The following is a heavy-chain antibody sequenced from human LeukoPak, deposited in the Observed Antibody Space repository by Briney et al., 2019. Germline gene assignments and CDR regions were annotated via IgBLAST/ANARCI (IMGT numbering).Heavy chain of an antibody. D-gene: IGHD6-19*01. V-gene: IGHV3-74*01. CDR2: INSDGSST. CDR3: ARDDSSGWYRD. J-gene: IGHJ4*02. Sequence: GGSQTLSCAASGFTFSTYWMHWVRQAPGKGLVWVSRINSDGSSTSYADSVKGRFTISRDNAKNTLYLQMNSLRDEDTAVYYCARDDSSGWYRDWGQGTLVTVSS. CDR1: GFTFSTYW.